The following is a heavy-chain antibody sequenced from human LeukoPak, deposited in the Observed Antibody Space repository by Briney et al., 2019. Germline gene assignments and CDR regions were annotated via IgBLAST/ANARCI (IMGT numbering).Heavy chain of an antibody. CDR1: GYTFTSYG. Sequence: ASVKVSCKASGYTFTSYGISWVRQAPGQGLEWMGWISAYNGNTNYAQKLQGRVTMTTDTSTSTAYMELRSLRSDDTAVYYCARASIVLMVYGNWFDPWGQGPLVTVSS. CDR3: ARASIVLMVYGNWFDP. CDR2: ISAYNGNT. V-gene: IGHV1-18*01. J-gene: IGHJ5*02. D-gene: IGHD2-8*01.